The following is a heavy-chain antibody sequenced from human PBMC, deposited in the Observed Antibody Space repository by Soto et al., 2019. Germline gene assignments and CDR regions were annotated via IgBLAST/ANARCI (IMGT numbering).Heavy chain of an antibody. CDR2: SNAGNGNT. J-gene: IGHJ3*02. CDR1: GYTFTSYA. CDR3: ARDCSSTSCYIDAFDI. V-gene: IGHV1-3*01. D-gene: IGHD2-2*02. Sequence: ASVKVSCKASGYTFTSYAMHWVRQAPGQRLEWMGWSNAGNGNTKYSQKCQGRVTITRDTSASTAYLELSSLRSEDTAVYYCARDCSSTSCYIDAFDIWGQGTMVTVSS.